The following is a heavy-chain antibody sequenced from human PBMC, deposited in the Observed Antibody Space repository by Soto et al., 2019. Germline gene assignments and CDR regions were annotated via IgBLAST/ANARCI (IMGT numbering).Heavy chain of an antibody. D-gene: IGHD6-6*01. V-gene: IGHV1-8*01. J-gene: IGHJ4*02. Sequence: QVQLVQSGAEVKKPGASVRVSCKTSGYTFTTYDINWVRQATGQGLEWMGWMTPNSGTPGYTRKFQGRVTMTRNTSISTAYMELSSLRSEDTAVYYCARGRVAARRFLAYWGQGTLVTVSS. CDR1: GYTFTTYD. CDR2: MTPNSGTP. CDR3: ARGRVAARRFLAY.